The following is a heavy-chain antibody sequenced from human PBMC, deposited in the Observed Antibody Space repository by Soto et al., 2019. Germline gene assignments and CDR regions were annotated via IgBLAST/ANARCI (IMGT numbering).Heavy chain of an antibody. J-gene: IGHJ4*02. CDR1: GVTLSIHE. D-gene: IGHD6-19*01. CDR2: ISSIGVAT. CDR3: AREGRVGGIDY. Sequence: GGSLRLSCASSGVTLSIHEMNWVRQAPGKGLEWVSYISSIGVATYYADSVKGRFTISRDNAKNSLYLQMNSLRAEDTAVYYCAREGRVGGIDYWGQGTPVTVSS. V-gene: IGHV3-48*03.